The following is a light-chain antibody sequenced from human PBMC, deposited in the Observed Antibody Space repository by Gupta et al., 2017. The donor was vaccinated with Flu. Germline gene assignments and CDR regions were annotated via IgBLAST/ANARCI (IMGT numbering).Light chain of an antibody. CDR3: QQRDNTPLT. Sequence: DIQMTHSPSSLSASVGDRVTITCRASQSISSYLNWYQQTPGKAPKFLIYSASKLQSGVSSRFSGSGSGTDFTLTISRLQPEDFATYYCQQRDNTPLTFGGGTKVEIK. V-gene: IGKV1-39*01. CDR1: QSISSY. J-gene: IGKJ4*01. CDR2: SAS.